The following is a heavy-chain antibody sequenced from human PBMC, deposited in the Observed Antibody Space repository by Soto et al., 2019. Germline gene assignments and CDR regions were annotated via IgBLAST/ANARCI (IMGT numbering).Heavy chain of an antibody. CDR1: GGSISSGDYY. CDR2: IYYSGST. V-gene: IGHV4-30-4*01. D-gene: IGHD3-10*01. Sequence: QVQLQESGPGLVKPSQTLSLTCAVSGGSISSGDYYWGWIRQSPGKGLEWIGNIYYSGSTYYNPSHKTRVTIPVDTAKIQFSLKLSSVTAADTALYYCVRGYSYGASAWPPGEWRQGTLVTVSS. J-gene: IGHJ4*02. CDR3: VRGYSYGASAWPPGE.